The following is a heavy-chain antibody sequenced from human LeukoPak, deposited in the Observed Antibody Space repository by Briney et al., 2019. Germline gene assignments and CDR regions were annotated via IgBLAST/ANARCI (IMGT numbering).Heavy chain of an antibody. CDR3: ARLNWNDLWFDP. CDR1: GYTFTNYY. CDR2: INPSGTGT. D-gene: IGHD1-1*01. Sequence: ASVKVSCKASGYTFTNYYMHWVRQAPGQGLEWMGVINPSGTGTNYAQRFQGRVTMTRDMSTSTVYMELSSLRSEDTAVYYCARLNWNDLWFDPWGQGTLVTVSS. J-gene: IGHJ5*02. V-gene: IGHV1-46*01.